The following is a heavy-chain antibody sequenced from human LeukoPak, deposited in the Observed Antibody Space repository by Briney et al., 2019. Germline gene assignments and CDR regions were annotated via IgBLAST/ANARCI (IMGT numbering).Heavy chain of an antibody. CDR2: ISYDGSNK. D-gene: IGHD3-22*01. CDR3: AKEISIVDAFDI. Sequence: LPGGSLRLSCAASGFTFSSYGMRWVRQAPGKGLEWVAVISYDGSNKYYADSVKGRFTISRDNSKNTLYLQMNSLRAEDTAVYYCAKEISIVDAFDIWGQGTMVTVSS. CDR1: GFTFSSYG. V-gene: IGHV3-30*18. J-gene: IGHJ3*02.